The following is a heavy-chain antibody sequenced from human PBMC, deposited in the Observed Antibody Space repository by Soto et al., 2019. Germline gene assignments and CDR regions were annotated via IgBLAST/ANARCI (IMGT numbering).Heavy chain of an antibody. J-gene: IGHJ4*02. Sequence: EVQLLESGGGLVQRGGSLRLSCAASGFTFSSYAMSWVRQAPGKGLEWVSAISGSGGSTYYADSVKGRFTISRDNSKNTLYLQMNSLRVEDTAVYYCAEDGPTGDYKQGTFGYWGQGTLVAVSS. V-gene: IGHV3-23*01. CDR3: AEDGPTGDYKQGTFGY. CDR2: ISGSGGST. CDR1: GFTFSSYA. D-gene: IGHD4-17*01.